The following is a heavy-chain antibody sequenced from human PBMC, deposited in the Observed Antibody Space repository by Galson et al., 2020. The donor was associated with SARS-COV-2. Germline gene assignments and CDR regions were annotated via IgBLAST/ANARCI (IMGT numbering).Heavy chain of an antibody. Sequence: ASVKVSCKASGYTFTSYDINWVRQATGQGLEWMGWMNPNSGNTGYAQKFQGRVTMTRNTSISTAYMELSSLRSEDTAVYYCARAVHYSNYYYYYMVVWGKGTTVSVSS. CDR2: MNPNSGNT. J-gene: IGHJ6*03. CDR1: GYTFTSYD. CDR3: ARAVHYSNYYYYYMVV. D-gene: IGHD4-4*01. V-gene: IGHV1-8*01.